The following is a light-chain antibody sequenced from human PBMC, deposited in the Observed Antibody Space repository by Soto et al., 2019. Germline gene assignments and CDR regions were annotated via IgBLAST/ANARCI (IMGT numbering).Light chain of an antibody. CDR3: QQRGTSIT. CDR1: QTVNTY. Sequence: IVLTQSPATLSLWPGETAVLSCRASQTVNTYLSWYQQRPGQAPRLLIYDASKRVPGIPARFSGSGSGTDFTLTISSLEPEDFAVYYCQQRGTSITFGHGTRLDIE. CDR2: DAS. J-gene: IGKJ5*01. V-gene: IGKV3-11*01.